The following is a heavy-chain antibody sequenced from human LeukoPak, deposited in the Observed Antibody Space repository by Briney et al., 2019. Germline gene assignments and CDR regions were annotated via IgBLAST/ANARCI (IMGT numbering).Heavy chain of an antibody. CDR1: GFTFSTYA. Sequence: PGGSLRLSCAASGFTFSTYAMTWVRQAPGKGLEWVSSITANGGSTYHADSVKGRFTISRDNSKNTLYLQMNSPRADDTAVYHCARDSGSYLQPTDYWGQGTLVTVSS. CDR2: ITANGGST. CDR3: ARDSGSYLQPTDY. D-gene: IGHD1-26*01. V-gene: IGHV3-23*01. J-gene: IGHJ4*02.